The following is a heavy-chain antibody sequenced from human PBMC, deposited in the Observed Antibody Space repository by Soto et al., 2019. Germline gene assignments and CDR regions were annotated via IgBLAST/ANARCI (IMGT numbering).Heavy chain of an antibody. Sequence: GGSLRLSCAVSGFTFSSYWMHWVRQAPGKGLVWVSRINTDGSSTSYADSVKGRFTISRDNAKNTLYLQMISLRAEDTAVYYCTRDPPGTGIDYWGQGTLVTGSS. CDR2: INTDGSST. CDR1: GFTFSSYW. V-gene: IGHV3-74*01. D-gene: IGHD1-1*01. J-gene: IGHJ4*02. CDR3: TRDPPGTGIDY.